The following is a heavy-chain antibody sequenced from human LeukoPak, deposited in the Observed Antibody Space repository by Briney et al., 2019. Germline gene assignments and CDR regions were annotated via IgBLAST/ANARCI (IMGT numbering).Heavy chain of an antibody. V-gene: IGHV5-51*01. CDR3: ARRAIYYGSGSATYNWFDP. CDR2: IYPGDSDT. Sequence: GESLKISCKGSGYSFTSYWIGWVRQMPGKGLEWMGIIYPGDSDTRYSPSFQGQVTISADKSISTAYLQWSSLKASDTAMYYCARRAIYYGSGSATYNWFDPWGQGTLVTVSS. J-gene: IGHJ5*02. D-gene: IGHD3-10*01. CDR1: GYSFTSYW.